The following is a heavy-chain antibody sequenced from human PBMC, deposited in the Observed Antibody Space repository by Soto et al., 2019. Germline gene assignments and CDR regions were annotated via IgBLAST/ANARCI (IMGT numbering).Heavy chain of an antibody. Sequence: SETLSLTCTVSGGSISSGDYYWSWIRQPPGKGLEWIGYIYYNGSTYYNPSLKSRVTISVDTSKNQFSLKLSSVTAADTAVYYCARSYDSSGYPNWFDPWGQGTLVTVSS. CDR3: ARSYDSSGYPNWFDP. CDR2: IYYNGST. V-gene: IGHV4-30-4*01. D-gene: IGHD3-22*01. CDR1: GGSISSGDYY. J-gene: IGHJ5*02.